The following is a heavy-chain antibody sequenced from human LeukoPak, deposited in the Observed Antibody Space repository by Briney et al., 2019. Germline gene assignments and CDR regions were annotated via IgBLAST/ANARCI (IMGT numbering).Heavy chain of an antibody. CDR2: IYSDNT. V-gene: IGHV3-53*01. CDR1: GFTVSSNS. J-gene: IGHJ4*02. Sequence: GGSLRLSCTVSGFTVSSNSMSWVRQAPGKGLEWVSFIYSDNTHYSDSVKGRFTISRDNSKNTLYLQMNSLRAEDTAVYYCARRAGIYSHPYDYWGQGTLVTVSS. CDR3: ARRAGIYSHPYDY. D-gene: IGHD1-14*01.